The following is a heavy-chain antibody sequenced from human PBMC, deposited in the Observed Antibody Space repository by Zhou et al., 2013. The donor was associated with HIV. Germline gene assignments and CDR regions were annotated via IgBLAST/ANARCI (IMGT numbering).Heavy chain of an antibody. CDR2: FRPGDTT. CDR1: GYIFATCN. V-gene: IGHV1-46*01. J-gene: IGHJ4*02. Sequence: QVQLVQSGPEVKKSGASVKVSCKASGYIFATCNIHWVRQAPGQGLEWMGIFRPGDTTIYAQKFQGRVTMTWDTSTSTAYMELSSLRSEDTAVYYCASRSAAGYFFDYWGQGTLVTVSS. D-gene: IGHD6-13*01. CDR3: ASRSAAGYFFDY.